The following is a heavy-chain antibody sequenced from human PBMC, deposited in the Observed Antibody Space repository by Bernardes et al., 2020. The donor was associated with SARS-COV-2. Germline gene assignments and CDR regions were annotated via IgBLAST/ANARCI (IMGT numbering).Heavy chain of an antibody. D-gene: IGHD6-13*01. CDR3: AKGGGSSWDFYLDY. J-gene: IGHJ4*02. CDR1: GFTVSSNY. CDR2: IYSGGTT. Sequence: GGSLRLSCAASGFTVSSNYMSWVRQAPGKGLEWVSVIYSGGTTSYADSVKDRLTISRDNSKNTLYLQMNSLRVEDTAVYFCAKGGGSSWDFYLDYWGQGTLVTVSP. V-gene: IGHV3-66*01.